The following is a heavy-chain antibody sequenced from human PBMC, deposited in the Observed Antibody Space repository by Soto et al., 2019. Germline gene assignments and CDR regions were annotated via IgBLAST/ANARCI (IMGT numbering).Heavy chain of an antibody. CDR3: GRDVNLLLFDF. CDR1: GFTFSDYY. J-gene: IGHJ5*01. D-gene: IGHD3-22*01. V-gene: IGHV3-11*01. Sequence: PGGSLRLSCAASGFTFSDYYIRWIRRAPGKGLEWISYISGNGEIIQYAASVKGRFTISRDNAENTLYLQMNNLRAEDTATYYCGRDVNLLLFDFWGQGSPVTVSS. CDR2: ISGNGEII.